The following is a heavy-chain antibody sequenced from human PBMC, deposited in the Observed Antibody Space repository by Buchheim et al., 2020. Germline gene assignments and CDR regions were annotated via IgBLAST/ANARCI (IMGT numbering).Heavy chain of an antibody. Sequence: QVQLVESGGGVVQPGRSLRLSCAASGFTFSSYGMHWVRQAPGKGLEWVAVISYDGSNKYYADSVKGRFTISRDNSKNTLYLQMNSLRAEDTAVYYCAKVSAMVRMYYYGMDVWGQGTT. CDR2: ISYDGSNK. CDR1: GFTFSSYG. D-gene: IGHD5-18*01. J-gene: IGHJ6*02. CDR3: AKVSAMVRMYYYGMDV. V-gene: IGHV3-30*18.